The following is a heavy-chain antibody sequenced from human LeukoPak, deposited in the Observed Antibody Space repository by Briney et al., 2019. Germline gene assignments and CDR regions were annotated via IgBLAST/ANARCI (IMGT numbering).Heavy chain of an antibody. CDR1: GGSISSGGYH. V-gene: IGHV4-61*08. Sequence: SETLSLTCTVSGGSISSGGYHWSWIRQHPGKGLEWIGSIYYSGSTNYSPSLKSRVTISVDTSKNQFSLKLSSVTAADTAVYYCARLGGDTAMVSYYFDYWGQGTLVTVSS. CDR3: ARLGGDTAMVSYYFDY. CDR2: IYYSGST. D-gene: IGHD5-18*01. J-gene: IGHJ4*02.